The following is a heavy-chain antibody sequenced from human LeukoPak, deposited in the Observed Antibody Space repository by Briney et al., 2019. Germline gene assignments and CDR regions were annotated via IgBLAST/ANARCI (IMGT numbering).Heavy chain of an antibody. D-gene: IGHD4-17*01. V-gene: IGHV3-7*02. CDR2: IKQDGSEK. CDR1: GFTFSSYW. J-gene: IGHJ4*02. Sequence: GGSLRLSCAASGFTFSSYWMSWVRQAPGKGLEWVANIKQDGSEKYYVDSVKGRFTISRANAKNSLYLQMNSLRAEDTAVYYCARGYGDYGKYYFDSWGQGTLVTVSS. CDR3: ARGYGDYGKYYFDS.